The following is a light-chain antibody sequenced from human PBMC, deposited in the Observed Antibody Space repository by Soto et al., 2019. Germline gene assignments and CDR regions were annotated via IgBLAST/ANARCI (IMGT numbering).Light chain of an antibody. CDR1: QLIDTW. CDR3: QQYETYSPWT. J-gene: IGKJ1*01. Sequence: DIQMNQSPSRLSASVGDRITITCRASQLIDTWLAWYQQKPGKAPKLLIYKASSLENGVPSRFSGSGSGTEFTLTISSLQPDDFATYYCQQYETYSPWTFGQGTKVEVK. CDR2: KAS. V-gene: IGKV1-5*03.